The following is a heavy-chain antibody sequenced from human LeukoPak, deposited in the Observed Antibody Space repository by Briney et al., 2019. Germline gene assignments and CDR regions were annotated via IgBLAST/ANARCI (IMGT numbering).Heavy chain of an antibody. CDR1: GFTFSSYA. J-gene: IGHJ4*02. CDR2: ISYDGSNK. D-gene: IGHD3-9*01. Sequence: GGSLRLSCAASGFTFSSYAMHWVRQAPGKGLEWVAVISYDGSNKYYADSVKGRFTISRDNSKNTLHLQMNSLRAEDTAVYYCARTHFDWLSAPQYYFDYWGQGTLVTVSS. CDR3: ARTHFDWLSAPQYYFDY. V-gene: IGHV3-30-3*01.